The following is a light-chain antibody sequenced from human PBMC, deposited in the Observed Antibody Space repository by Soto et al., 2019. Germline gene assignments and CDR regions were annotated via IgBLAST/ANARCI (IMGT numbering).Light chain of an antibody. V-gene: IGKV4-1*01. CDR2: WAS. CDR1: QSVLYSSNNKNY. CDR3: QQYYSTPIT. Sequence: DIVMTQSPDSPAVSLGERATINCKSSQSVLYSSNNKNYLAWYQQKPGQPPKLLIYWASTRESGVPDRFRGSGSGTDFTLTISSLQAEDVAVYYCQQYYSTPITFGQGTRLEIK. J-gene: IGKJ5*01.